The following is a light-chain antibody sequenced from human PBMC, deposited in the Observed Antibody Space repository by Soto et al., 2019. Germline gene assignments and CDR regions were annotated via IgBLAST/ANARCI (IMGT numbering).Light chain of an antibody. CDR1: SSNIGSNY. J-gene: IGLJ1*01. Sequence: QSVLTQPPSASGTPRQRVTISCSGSSSNIGSNYVYWYQQLPGTAPKLLIYRNNQRPSGVPDRFSGSKSGTSASLAISGLRSEDEADYYCAAWDDSLSGRGVFGTGTKVTVL. V-gene: IGLV1-47*01. CDR3: AAWDDSLSGRGV. CDR2: RNN.